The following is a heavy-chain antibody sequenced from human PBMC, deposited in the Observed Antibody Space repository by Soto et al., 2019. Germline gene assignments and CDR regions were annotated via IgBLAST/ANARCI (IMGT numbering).Heavy chain of an antibody. Sequence: QVQLVQSGAEVKKPGASVKVSCKASGYTFTSYGISWVRQAPGQGLEWMGWINVYNGNTNYAQKLQGRVTMTTDTSTSTSYPDLRSLRSDDTAVDFCARETSRGEYDYWGQGTLVTVSS. V-gene: IGHV1-18*01. CDR1: GYTFTSYG. CDR3: ARETSRGEYDY. J-gene: IGHJ4*02. D-gene: IGHD3-10*01. CDR2: INVYNGNT.